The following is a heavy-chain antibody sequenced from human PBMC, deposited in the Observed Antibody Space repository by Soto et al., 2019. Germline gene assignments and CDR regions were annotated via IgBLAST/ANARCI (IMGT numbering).Heavy chain of an antibody. CDR3: ARDPGGVTGTDA. CDR2: IIPIFGTA. CDR1: GGTFSSYA. V-gene: IGHV1-69*06. Sequence: VASVKVSCKASGGTFSSYAISWVRQAPGQGLEWMGGIIPIFGTANYAQKFQGRVTITADKSTSTAYMELSSLRSEDTAVYYCARDPGGVTGTDAWGQGTLVTVSP. D-gene: IGHD1-20*01. J-gene: IGHJ4*02.